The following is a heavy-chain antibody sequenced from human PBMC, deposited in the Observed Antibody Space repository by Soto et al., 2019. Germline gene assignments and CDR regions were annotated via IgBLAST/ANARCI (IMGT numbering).Heavy chain of an antibody. J-gene: IGHJ4*02. D-gene: IGHD2-2*01. Sequence: CGLLRLWCAALEVPFSDYYMTWIRQAPGKGLEWVSYISNSGNTIYYADSVKGRFTISRDNAKNSLYLQMNSLRAEDTAVYYCARVMAAVICSSTSCFDYWGQGTLVTVSS. V-gene: IGHV3-11*01. CDR3: ARVMAAVICSSTSCFDY. CDR1: EVPFSDYY. CDR2: ISNSGNTI.